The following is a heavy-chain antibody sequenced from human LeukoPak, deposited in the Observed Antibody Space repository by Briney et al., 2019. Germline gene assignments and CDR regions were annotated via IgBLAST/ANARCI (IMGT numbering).Heavy chain of an antibody. CDR2: IKSKTDGGTT. V-gene: IGHV3-15*01. D-gene: IGHD3-22*01. CDR1: GFTFSNAW. Sequence: GGSLRLSCAASGFTFSNAWMSWVRQAPGKGLERVGRIKSKTDGGTTDYAAPVKGRFTISRDDSKNTLYLQMNSLKTEDTAVYYCTTGGPPNYYDSSGYPDYWGQGTLVTVSS. J-gene: IGHJ4*02. CDR3: TTGGPPNYYDSSGYPDY.